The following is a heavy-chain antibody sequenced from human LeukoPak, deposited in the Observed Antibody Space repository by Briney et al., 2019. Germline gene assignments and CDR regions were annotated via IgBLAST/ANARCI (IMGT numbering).Heavy chain of an antibody. V-gene: IGHV3-7*03. D-gene: IGHD4-11*01. Sequence: PGGSLRLSCAASGFTLNDYWMSWVRQAPGKGPEWVAKIKPDGSEKYYADSVKGRFTISRVNAKNSLYLQMNSLRAEDTAVYYCARDYMAYWGQGTLVTVSS. J-gene: IGHJ4*02. CDR2: IKPDGSEK. CDR3: ARDYMAY. CDR1: GFTLNDYW.